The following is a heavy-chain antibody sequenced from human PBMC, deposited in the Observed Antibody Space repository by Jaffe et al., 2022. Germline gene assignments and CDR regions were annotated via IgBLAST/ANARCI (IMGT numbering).Heavy chain of an antibody. CDR3: ARDEI. V-gene: IGHV3-7*01. Sequence: EVQLVESGGGLVQPGGSLRLSCAASGFTFSGYWMSWVRQSPGKGLEWVATVKQDESEKYYVDSVRGRFTISRDNAKNSLYLQMNSLRAEDTAVYYCARDEIWGQGTMVTVSS. CDR1: GFTFSGYW. CDR2: VKQDESEK. J-gene: IGHJ3*02.